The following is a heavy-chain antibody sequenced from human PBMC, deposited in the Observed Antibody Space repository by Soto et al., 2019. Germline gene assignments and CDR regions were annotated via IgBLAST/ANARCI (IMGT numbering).Heavy chain of an antibody. Sequence: EVQLVESGGGLVQPGGSLRLSCAASGFTFSSYSMNWVRQAPGKGLEWVSYIRSSSSTIYYSDSLKGRFTISRDNAKNSVYLQMNTLRDEETDVYSCENWKYYDEGGYWGQGTLVTVSS. V-gene: IGHV3-48*02. CDR2: IRSSSSTI. CDR1: GFTFSSYS. CDR3: ENWKYYDEGGY. J-gene: IGHJ4*02. D-gene: IGHD1-7*01.